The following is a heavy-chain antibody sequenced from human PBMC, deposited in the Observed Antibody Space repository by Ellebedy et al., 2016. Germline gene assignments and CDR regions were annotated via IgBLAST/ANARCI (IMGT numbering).Heavy chain of an antibody. CDR3: ARSMSGTYYPYFYYYGMDV. V-gene: IGHV3-30*19. J-gene: IGHJ6*02. CDR2: ISFDGSNK. D-gene: IGHD3-10*01. Sequence: GVSLRLSXAASGFTFRNYGIHWVRQAPGKGLEWVAVISFDGSNKYSADSVKGRFTISRDNSKNTLYLQMNSLRAEDTAVYYCARSMSGTYYPYFYYYGMDVWGQGTTVTVSS. CDR1: GFTFRNYG.